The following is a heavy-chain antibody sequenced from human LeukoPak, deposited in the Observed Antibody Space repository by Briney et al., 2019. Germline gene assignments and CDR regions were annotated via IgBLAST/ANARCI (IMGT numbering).Heavy chain of an antibody. J-gene: IGHJ4*02. Sequence: GGSLRLSCAASGFTFSSYGMSWVRQAPGEGLERVSAIGGSGGSTFYADSVKGRFTISRDNSKNTLYLQMNSLRAEDTAVYYCTQRGIGAPFEDWGQGTLVTVSS. CDR2: IGGSGGST. V-gene: IGHV3-23*01. D-gene: IGHD3-16*01. CDR1: GFTFSSYG. CDR3: TQRGIGAPFED.